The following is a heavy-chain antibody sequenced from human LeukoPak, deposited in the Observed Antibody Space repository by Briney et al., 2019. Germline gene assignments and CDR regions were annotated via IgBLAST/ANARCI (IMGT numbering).Heavy chain of an antibody. CDR2: VLPIFGTA. J-gene: IGHJ5*02. D-gene: IGHD3-9*01. CDR1: GGTVSSYV. Sequence: SVKVSCKASGGTVSSYVISWVRQAPGQGLEWMGGVLPIFGTAIYAQKWQGRVTITADESTSTAYMELKSLRSEDTAIYYCARAEDQGRYFDWLPGFAPWGQGTLVIVSS. V-gene: IGHV1-69*01. CDR3: ARAEDQGRYFDWLPGFAP.